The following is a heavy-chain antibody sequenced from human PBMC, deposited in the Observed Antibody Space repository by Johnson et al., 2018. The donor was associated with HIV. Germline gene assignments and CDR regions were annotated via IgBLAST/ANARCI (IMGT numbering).Heavy chain of an antibody. D-gene: IGHD1-1*01. CDR1: RFTFSSYG. J-gene: IGHJ3*02. CDR3: ARDGSNFGAFDI. Sequence: HVQLVESGGGVVQPGGSLRLSCEASRFTFSSYGMHWVRQAPGKRLEWVAFIRNDGSNKNYGDSVKGRFTISRDNSKNTLYLQMNSLRAEDTAVYYCARDGSNFGAFDIWGQGTMVTVSS. V-gene: IGHV3-30*02. CDR2: IRNDGSNK.